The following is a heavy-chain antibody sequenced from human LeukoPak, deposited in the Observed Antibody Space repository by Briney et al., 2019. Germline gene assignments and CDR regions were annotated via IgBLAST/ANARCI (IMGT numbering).Heavy chain of an antibody. CDR1: GFTFGSYW. CDR2: INSDGSST. Sequence: GGSLRLSCAASGFTFGSYWMHWVRQAPGKGLVWVSRINSDGSSTSYADSVKGRFTISRDNAKNTLYLQMNSLRAEDTAVYYCAKSPVGYSNYPYYMDVWGKGTTVTVSS. CDR3: AKSPVGYSNYPYYMDV. J-gene: IGHJ6*03. V-gene: IGHV3-74*01. D-gene: IGHD4-11*01.